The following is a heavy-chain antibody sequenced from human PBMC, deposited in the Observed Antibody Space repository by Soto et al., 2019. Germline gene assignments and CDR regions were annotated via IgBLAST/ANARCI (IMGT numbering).Heavy chain of an antibody. J-gene: IGHJ5*02. Sequence: ASVKVSCKASGYTFTSYGIIWVRQAPGQGLEWMGWISAYNGNTNYAQKLQGRVTMTTDTSTSTAYMELRSLRSDDTAVYYCARDRRLVATITRANWFDPWGQGTLVTVS. CDR3: ARDRRLVATITRANWFDP. D-gene: IGHD5-12*01. V-gene: IGHV1-18*01. CDR2: ISAYNGNT. CDR1: GYTFTSYG.